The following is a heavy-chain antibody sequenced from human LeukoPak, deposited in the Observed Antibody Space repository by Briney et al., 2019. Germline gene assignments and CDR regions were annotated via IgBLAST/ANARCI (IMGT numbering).Heavy chain of an antibody. CDR2: ISAYNGNT. J-gene: IGHJ5*02. CDR1: GYTFTSYG. CDR3: ARDGSSWYIPTSNWFDP. V-gene: IGHV1-18*01. D-gene: IGHD6-13*01. Sequence: ASVKVSCKASGYTFTSYGISWVRQAPGQGLEWMGWISAYNGNTNYAQKLQGRVTMTTDTSTSTAYMELRSLRSDDTAVYYCARDGSSWYIPTSNWFDPWGQGTLVTVSS.